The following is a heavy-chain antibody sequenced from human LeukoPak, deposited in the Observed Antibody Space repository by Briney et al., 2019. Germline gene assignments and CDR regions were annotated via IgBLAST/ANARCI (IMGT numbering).Heavy chain of an antibody. V-gene: IGHV4-4*02. D-gene: IGHD6-13*01. CDR2: IYHSGST. Sequence: PSETLSLTCAVSGGSISSGNWWSWVRQPPGKGLEWIGEIYHSGSTNYNPSLKSRVTISVDKSKNQFSQKLSSVTAADTAVYYCARDSKTDSSTFDYWGQGTLVTVSS. J-gene: IGHJ4*02. CDR3: ARDSKTDSSTFDY. CDR1: GGSISSGNW.